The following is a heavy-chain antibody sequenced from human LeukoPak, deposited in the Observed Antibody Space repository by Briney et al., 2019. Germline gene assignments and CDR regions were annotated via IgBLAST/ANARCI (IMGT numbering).Heavy chain of an antibody. CDR1: GGSFSGYY. V-gene: IGHV4-34*01. Sequence: SETLSLTCAVYGGSFSGYYWSWIRQPPGKGLEWIGEINHGGSTNYNPSLKSRVTISVDTSKNQFSLKLSSVTAADTAVYYCAREAIFGVVISGWFDPWGQGTLVTVSS. CDR2: INHGGST. CDR3: AREAIFGVVISGWFDP. J-gene: IGHJ5*02. D-gene: IGHD3-3*01.